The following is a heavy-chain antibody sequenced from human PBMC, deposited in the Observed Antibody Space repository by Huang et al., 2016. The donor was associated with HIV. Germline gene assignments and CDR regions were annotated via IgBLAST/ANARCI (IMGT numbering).Heavy chain of an antibody. Sequence: VQLLESGGGLVQPGGSRRRSCAASGFTFSSDAMSWVRKAPGKGLEWGSTISGSCVSTYHADSVKGRFTTSRDNSENMLYLQRHTLRAEDTAVYYCAKGEFVGESYFDQWGQGTLVTVSS. V-gene: IGHV3-23*01. J-gene: IGHJ4*02. CDR1: GFTFSSDA. CDR3: AKGEFVGESYFDQ. CDR2: ISGSCVST. D-gene: IGHD3-10*01.